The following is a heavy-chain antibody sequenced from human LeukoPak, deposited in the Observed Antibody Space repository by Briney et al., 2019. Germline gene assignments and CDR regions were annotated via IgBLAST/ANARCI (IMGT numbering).Heavy chain of an antibody. CDR3: AKASTFSESPVDY. J-gene: IGHJ4*02. V-gene: IGHV3-23*01. CDR2: ISGSGGST. Sequence: GGSLRLSCAASGFTFSSYAMSWVRQAPGKGLEWFSAISGSGGSTYYADSVKGRFTISRDNSKNTLSLQMNSLRADDTAVYYCAKASTFSESPVDYWGQGTLVTVSS. CDR1: GFTFSSYA. D-gene: IGHD1-26*01.